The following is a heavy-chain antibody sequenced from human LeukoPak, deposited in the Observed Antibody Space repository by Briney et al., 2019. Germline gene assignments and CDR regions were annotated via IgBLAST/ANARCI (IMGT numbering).Heavy chain of an antibody. J-gene: IGHJ5*02. Sequence: PGGSLRLSCTASGFSINSYDMNWVRRAPGKGLEWVSSISPKSDFIYYSDSVRGRFTISRDNADNSLYLQMNSLRAEDTAVYYCARADCSASTCYLRRSWFDPWGQGTLVTVSS. V-gene: IGHV3-21*01. D-gene: IGHD3-9*01. CDR2: ISPKSDFI. CDR1: GFSINSYD. CDR3: ARADCSASTCYLRRSWFDP.